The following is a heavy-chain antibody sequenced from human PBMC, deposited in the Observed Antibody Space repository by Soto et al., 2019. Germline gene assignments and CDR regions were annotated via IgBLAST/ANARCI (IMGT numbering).Heavy chain of an antibody. D-gene: IGHD3-10*01. Sequence: ASVKVSCKASGDTFSFYTINWVRQAPGLGLEWLGRINPILSMSNYAQYFQGRVTITADKSTGTAYMELSSLRSEDTAMYYCATNYGSGYRAFDFWGQGALVTVSS. J-gene: IGHJ4*02. CDR1: GDTFSFYT. CDR2: INPILSMS. V-gene: IGHV1-69*02. CDR3: ATNYGSGYRAFDF.